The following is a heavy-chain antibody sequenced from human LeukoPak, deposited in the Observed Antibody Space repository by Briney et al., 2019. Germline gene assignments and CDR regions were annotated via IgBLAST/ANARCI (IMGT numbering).Heavy chain of an antibody. V-gene: IGHV4-39*07. Sequence: KPSETLSLTCTVSGGSISGSSYYWGWIRQPPGKGLEWIGSIYYSGSTYYNPSLKSRVTISVDTSKNQFSLKLSSVTAADTAVYYCARGPPGARLFDYWGQGTLVTVSS. CDR3: ARGPPGARLFDY. CDR1: GGSISGSSYY. CDR2: IYYSGST. J-gene: IGHJ4*02. D-gene: IGHD1-26*01.